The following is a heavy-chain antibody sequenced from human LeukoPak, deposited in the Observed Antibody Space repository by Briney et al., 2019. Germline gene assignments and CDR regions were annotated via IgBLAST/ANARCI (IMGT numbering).Heavy chain of an antibody. D-gene: IGHD3-16*01. CDR2: IYESGSA. CDR3: ARHYGP. Sequence: SETLSLTCTVSGGSISSSFNYWAWIRQPPGKGLEWIGSIYESGSAYYNPSLKSRITMSVDTSENQFPLKLTSVTAADTAVYYCARHYGPWGQGTLVTVSS. CDR1: GGSISSSFNY. V-gene: IGHV4-39*01. J-gene: IGHJ5*02.